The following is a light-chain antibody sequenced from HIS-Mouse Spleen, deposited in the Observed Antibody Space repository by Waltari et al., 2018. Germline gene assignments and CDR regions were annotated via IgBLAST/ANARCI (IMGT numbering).Light chain of an antibody. Sequence: AIQLLQSPSSLSESVEDRVTIPCRASQSISSALAWYQQKPGKAPKLPIYDASSLESGVPSRFSGSGSGTDFTLTISSLQPEDFATYYCQQFNSYPYSTFGGGTKVEIK. CDR1: QSISSA. CDR2: DAS. J-gene: IGKJ4*01. CDR3: QQFNSYPYST. V-gene: IGKV1-13*02.